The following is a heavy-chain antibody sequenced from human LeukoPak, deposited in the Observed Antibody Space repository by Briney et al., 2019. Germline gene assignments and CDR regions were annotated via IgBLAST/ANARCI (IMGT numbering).Heavy chain of an antibody. CDR2: IYTSGST. CDR1: GGSISSYY. V-gene: IGHV4-4*07. D-gene: IGHD2-2*02. CDR3: ARSRVETDIVVVPAARPRLYYYYYMDV. Sequence: SETLSLICTVSGGSISSYYWSWIRQPAGKGLEWIGRIYTSGSTNYNPSLKSRVTMSVDTSKNQFSLKLSSVTAADTAVYYCARSRVETDIVVVPAARPRLYYYYYMDVWGKGTTVTVSS. J-gene: IGHJ6*03.